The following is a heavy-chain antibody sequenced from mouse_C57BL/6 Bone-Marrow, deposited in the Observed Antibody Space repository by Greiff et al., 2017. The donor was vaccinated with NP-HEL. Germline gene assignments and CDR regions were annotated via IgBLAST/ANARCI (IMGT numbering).Heavy chain of an antibody. Sequence: VQLQPSGSEPRSAWSSVKLSCKDFDLDVFPLAYMSWVRQKSGHGFVWMGGLLPSIGRSIYGEKFEDKATLYADTLSNTAYLELNSLTSEDSAIYYCARTYYYGSSYWFAYWGQGTLVTVSA. CDR3: ARTYYYGSSYWFAY. J-gene: IGHJ3*01. CDR1: DLDVFPLAY. CDR2: LLPSIGRS. V-gene: IGHV15-2*01. D-gene: IGHD1-1*01.